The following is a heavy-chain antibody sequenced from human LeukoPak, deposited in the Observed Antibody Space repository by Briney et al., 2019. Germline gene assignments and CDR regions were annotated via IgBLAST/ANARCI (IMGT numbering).Heavy chain of an antibody. Sequence: ALVKVSFKFSGYTLTELSMHWERQAPGKGLEWKGGFDPQDGETIYAQKFQGRVTMTEDTSTDTAYMELSSLRSEDTAMYYCATTSHYYGSGSPDYWGQGTLVTVSS. D-gene: IGHD3-10*01. V-gene: IGHV1-24*01. J-gene: IGHJ4*02. CDR1: GYTLTELS. CDR2: FDPQDGET. CDR3: ATTSHYYGSGSPDY.